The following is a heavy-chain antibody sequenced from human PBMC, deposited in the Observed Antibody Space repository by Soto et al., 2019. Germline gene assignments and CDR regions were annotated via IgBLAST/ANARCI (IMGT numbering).Heavy chain of an antibody. Sequence: GVSLRLSCAASGFTFSSYSVNWVRQAPGKGLECVSYISGSSTTKYYADSVKGRFTISRDNAKNLLYLQMKSLRAEDTAVYYCARSSTFYDYWGQGTPVTVSS. CDR2: ISGSSTTK. J-gene: IGHJ4*02. CDR3: ARSSTFYDY. V-gene: IGHV3-48*01. CDR1: GFTFSSYS. D-gene: IGHD6-6*01.